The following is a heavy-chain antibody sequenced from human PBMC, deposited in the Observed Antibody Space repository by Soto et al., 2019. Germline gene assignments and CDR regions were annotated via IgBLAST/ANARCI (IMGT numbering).Heavy chain of an antibody. CDR2: IYYSGST. CDR1: GGSISSGGYY. CDR3: ARSRKDPEYRFARSGSQFDY. Sequence: PSETLSLTCTVSGGSISSGGYYWSWIRQHPGKGLEWIGYIYYSGSTYYNPSLKSRVTISVDTSKNQFSLKLSSVTAADTAVYYCARSRKDPEYRFARSGSQFDYWGQGTLVTVSS. D-gene: IGHD3-22*01. J-gene: IGHJ4*02. V-gene: IGHV4-31*03.